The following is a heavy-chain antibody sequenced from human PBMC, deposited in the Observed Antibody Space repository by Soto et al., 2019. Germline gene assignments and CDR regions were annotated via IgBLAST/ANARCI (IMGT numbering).Heavy chain of an antibody. V-gene: IGHV4-30-4*01. CDR1: GGSISSGDYY. J-gene: IGHJ6*02. D-gene: IGHD3-22*01. CDR2: IYYSGST. Sequence: QVQLQESGPGLVKPSQTLSLTCTVSGGSISSGDYYWSWIRQPPGKGLEWIGYIYYSGSTYYNPSLKSRVTISVDTSKNQLSLKLSSVTAADTAVYYCARDPGYYDSSDSAMDVWGQGTTVTVSS. CDR3: ARDPGYYDSSDSAMDV.